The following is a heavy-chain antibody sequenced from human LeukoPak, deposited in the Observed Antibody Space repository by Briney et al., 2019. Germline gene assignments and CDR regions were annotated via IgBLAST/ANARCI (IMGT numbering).Heavy chain of an antibody. Sequence: TGGSLRLSCAASGFTFSSYWMSWVRQAPGKGLEWVANIKQDGSEKYYVDSVKGRFTISRDNAKNSLYLQMNSLRAEDTAVYYCARGRIAVAGTRYYYYYGMDVWGQGTTVTVSS. CDR1: GFTFSSYW. CDR3: ARGRIAVAGTRYYYYYGMDV. J-gene: IGHJ6*02. D-gene: IGHD6-19*01. CDR2: IKQDGSEK. V-gene: IGHV3-7*03.